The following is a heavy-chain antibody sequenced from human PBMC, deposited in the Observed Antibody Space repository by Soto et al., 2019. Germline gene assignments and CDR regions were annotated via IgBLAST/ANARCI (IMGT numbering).Heavy chain of an antibody. J-gene: IGHJ4*02. CDR1: GFTFSSYA. CDR2: ISGSGGST. D-gene: IGHD3-22*01. V-gene: IGHV3-23*01. Sequence: GGSLRLSCAASGFTFSSYAMSWVRQAPGKGLEWVSAISGSGGSTYYADSVKGRFTISRDNSKNTLYLQMNSLRAEDTAVYYCAKGLTYYYDSSGYRYFDYWGQGTLVTVSS. CDR3: AKGLTYYYDSSGYRYFDY.